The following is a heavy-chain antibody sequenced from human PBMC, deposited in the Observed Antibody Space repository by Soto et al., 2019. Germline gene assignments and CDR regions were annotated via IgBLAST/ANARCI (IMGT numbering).Heavy chain of an antibody. Sequence: SETLSLTCTVSGDSISSYYWNWIRQPPGKGLEWIGYIYYSGSTNYNPSLKSRVTISVDTSKNQFSLKLSSVTAADTAVYYCARDLGGQIVDYWGQGTLVTVSS. D-gene: IGHD1-26*01. V-gene: IGHV4-59*01. J-gene: IGHJ4*02. CDR1: GDSISSYY. CDR3: ARDLGGQIVDY. CDR2: IYYSGST.